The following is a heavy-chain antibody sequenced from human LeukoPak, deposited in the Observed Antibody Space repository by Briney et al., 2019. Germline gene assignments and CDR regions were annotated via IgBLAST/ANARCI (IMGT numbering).Heavy chain of an antibody. V-gene: IGHV1-8*02. Sequence: GASVKVSCKASGYTFTSYDINWVRQATGQGLEWMGWMNPNSGNTGSAQKLQGRVTITRDTSVGTAYTELSSLRSEDTAVYYCARDGDGSDSGAFDIWGQGTMVTVSS. J-gene: IGHJ3*02. D-gene: IGHD4-23*01. CDR3: ARDGDGSDSGAFDI. CDR1: GYTFTSYD. CDR2: MNPNSGNT.